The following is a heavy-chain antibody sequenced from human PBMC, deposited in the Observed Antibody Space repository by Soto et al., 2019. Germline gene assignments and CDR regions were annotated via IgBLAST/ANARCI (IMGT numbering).Heavy chain of an antibody. CDR2: IYYSGTT. V-gene: IGHV4-59*01. D-gene: IGHD3-10*01. CDR1: GGSISGYY. CDR3: ALHYDSGTYPLDY. Sequence: QVQLQDSGPGLVKPSETLSLTCTVSGGSISGYYWSWFRQPPGKGLEWIAYIYYSGTTNYNPSLKIRVTISVDTSKNQFSLKPSSVTAADTSVYYCALHYDSGTYPLDYWGQGTLVTVSS. J-gene: IGHJ4*02.